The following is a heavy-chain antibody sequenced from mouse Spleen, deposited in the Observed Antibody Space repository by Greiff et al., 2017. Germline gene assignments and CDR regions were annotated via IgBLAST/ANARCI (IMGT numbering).Heavy chain of an antibody. CDR2: ISSGGGNT. J-gene: IGHJ4*01. CDR1: GFTFSSYA. D-gene: IGHD1-1*01. Sequence: EVKVVESGGGLVKLGGSLKLSCAASGFTFSSYAMSWVRQTPEKRLEWVATISSGGGNTYYPDSVKGRFTISRDNAKNTLYLQMSSLKSEDTAMYYCARHYYGSSSYAMDYWGQGTSVTVSS. V-gene: IGHV5-9*04. CDR3: ARHYYGSSSYAMDY.